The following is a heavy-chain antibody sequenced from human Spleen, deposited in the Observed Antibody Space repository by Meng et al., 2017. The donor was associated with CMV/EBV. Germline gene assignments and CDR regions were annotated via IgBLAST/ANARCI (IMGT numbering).Heavy chain of an antibody. CDR1: GFTFSTYA. CDR2: TSDDGTNK. CDR3: ARDDLYSSSWNYYFDY. J-gene: IGHJ4*02. Sequence: GFTFSTYAMHWVRQAPGKGLEWVAVTSDDGTNKLYADSVKGRFTISRDNSKNTLYLQMNSLRAEDTAVYYCARDDLYSSSWNYYFDYWGQGTLVTVSS. V-gene: IGHV3-30-3*01. D-gene: IGHD6-13*01.